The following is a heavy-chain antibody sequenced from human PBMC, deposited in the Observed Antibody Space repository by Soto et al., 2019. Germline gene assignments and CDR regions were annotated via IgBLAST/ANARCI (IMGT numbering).Heavy chain of an antibody. CDR3: AHHTITPATNWFDP. Sequence: SGPTLVNPTQTLTLTCTFSGFSLTTSGVGVGWIRQPPGKALEWLALIYWNDDKRYSPSLRARLTITKDTSKNQVVLAMTNMDPVDTATYYCAHHTITPATNWFDPWGLGTLVTVSS. J-gene: IGHJ5*02. CDR2: IYWNDDK. D-gene: IGHD2-2*01. CDR1: GFSLTTSGVG. V-gene: IGHV2-5*01.